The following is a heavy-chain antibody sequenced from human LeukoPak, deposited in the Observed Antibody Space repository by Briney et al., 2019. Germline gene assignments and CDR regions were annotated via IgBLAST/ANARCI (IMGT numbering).Heavy chain of an antibody. D-gene: IGHD3/OR15-3a*01. CDR1: GGSISSYY. CDR2: IYTSGST. V-gene: IGHV4-4*07. J-gene: IGHJ6*03. CDR3: ARGGLGPYYYYYYYMDV. Sequence: SETLSLTCTVSGGSISSYYWSWIRQPAGKGLEWIGRIYTSGSTNYNPSLKSRVTISVGTSKNQFSLELSSVTAADTAVYYCARGGLGPYYYYYYYMDVWGKGTTVTVSS.